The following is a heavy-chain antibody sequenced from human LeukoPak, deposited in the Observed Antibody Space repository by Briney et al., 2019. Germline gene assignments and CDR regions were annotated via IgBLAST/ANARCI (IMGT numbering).Heavy chain of an antibody. Sequence: PSETLSLTCAVSGGSISSGGYSWSWIRQPPGKGLEWIGYIYHSGSTYYNPSLKSRVTISVDRSKNQFSLKLSSVTAADTAVYYCARDRQIRGATHFDLWGRGTLVTVSS. CDR3: ARDRQIRGATHFDL. CDR2: IYHSGST. J-gene: IGHJ2*01. D-gene: IGHD3-10*01. CDR1: GGSISSGGYS. V-gene: IGHV4-30-2*01.